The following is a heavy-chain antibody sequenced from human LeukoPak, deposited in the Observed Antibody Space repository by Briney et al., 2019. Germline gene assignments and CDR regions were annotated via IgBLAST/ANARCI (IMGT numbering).Heavy chain of an antibody. CDR3: ARMARPLAVAPRVWFDP. CDR1: GFTFSSYA. Sequence: GRSLRLSCAASGFTFSSYAMHWVRQAPGKGLEWVAVISYDGSNKYYADSVKGRFTISRDNSKNTLYLQMNSLRAEDTAVYYCARMARPLAVAPRVWFDPWGQGTLVPVSS. V-gene: IGHV3-30-3*01. D-gene: IGHD6-19*01. J-gene: IGHJ5*02. CDR2: ISYDGSNK.